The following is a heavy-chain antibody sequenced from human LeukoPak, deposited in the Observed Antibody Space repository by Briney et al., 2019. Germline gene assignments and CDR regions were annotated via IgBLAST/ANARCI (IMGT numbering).Heavy chain of an antibody. V-gene: IGHV3-21*01. D-gene: IGHD4-11*01. Sequence: PGGSLRLSCGASGFTFSSYSMNWVRQAPGKGLEWVSSISSSSSYIYYADSVKGRFTISRDNAKNSLYLQMNSLRAEDTAVYYCARDAHTVTHLYYYYYMDVWGKGTTVTVSS. CDR2: ISSSSSYI. CDR3: ARDAHTVTHLYYYYYMDV. J-gene: IGHJ6*03. CDR1: GFTFSSYS.